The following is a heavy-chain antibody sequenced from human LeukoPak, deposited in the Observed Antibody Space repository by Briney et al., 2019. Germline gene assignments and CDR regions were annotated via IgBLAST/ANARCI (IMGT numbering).Heavy chain of an antibody. J-gene: IGHJ3*02. CDR1: GFTFSSYA. CDR3: AKCYYGSGRGAFDI. D-gene: IGHD3-10*01. CDR2: ISYDGSNK. V-gene: IGHV3-30-3*02. Sequence: GGSLRLSCAASGFTFSSYAMHWVRQAPGKGLEWVAVISYDGSNKYYADSVKGRFTISRDNSKNTLYLQMNSLRAEDTAVYYCAKCYYGSGRGAFDIWGQGTMVTVSS.